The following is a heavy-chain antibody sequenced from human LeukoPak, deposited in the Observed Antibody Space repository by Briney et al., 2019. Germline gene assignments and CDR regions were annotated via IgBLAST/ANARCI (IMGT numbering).Heavy chain of an antibody. J-gene: IGHJ4*02. CDR2: MYYSGST. Sequence: SETLSLTCTVSASSISNYYWRWIRQPPGKGLEWIGYMYYSGSTNYNPSLKRRVTISIHSSKSQFSLKLSSVTAADTAVYFCARDRGYSGSFDYWGQGTQVTVSS. V-gene: IGHV4-59*01. CDR3: ARDRGYSGSFDY. D-gene: IGHD5-12*01. CDR1: ASSISNYY.